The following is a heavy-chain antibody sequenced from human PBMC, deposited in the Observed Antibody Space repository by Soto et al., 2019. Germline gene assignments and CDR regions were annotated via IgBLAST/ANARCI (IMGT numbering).Heavy chain of an antibody. D-gene: IGHD3-10*01. Sequence: PSETLSLTCTVSGGSISSYYWSWIRQPPGKGLEWIGYIYYSGSTNYNPSLKSRVTISVDTSKNQFSLKLSSVTAADTAVYYCARELLWFGEAGSYFDYWGQGTLVTVSS. CDR3: ARELLWFGEAGSYFDY. V-gene: IGHV4-59*01. CDR2: IYYSGST. J-gene: IGHJ4*02. CDR1: GGSISSYY.